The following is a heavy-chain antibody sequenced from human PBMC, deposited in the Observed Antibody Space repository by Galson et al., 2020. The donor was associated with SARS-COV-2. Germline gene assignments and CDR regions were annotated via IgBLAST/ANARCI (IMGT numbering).Heavy chain of an antibody. CDR3: AREVRSSNNDAFDI. V-gene: IGHV3-11*04. Sequence: GESLKISCAASGFPFSDYYMSWIRQAPGKGLEWVSYLSSSGNTIYYADSVKGRFTMSRDNAKNSLYLQMNSLRAEDTAVYYCAREVRSSNNDAFDIWGQGTMVTVSS. D-gene: IGHD6-13*01. CDR1: GFPFSDYY. CDR2: LSSSGNTI. J-gene: IGHJ3*02.